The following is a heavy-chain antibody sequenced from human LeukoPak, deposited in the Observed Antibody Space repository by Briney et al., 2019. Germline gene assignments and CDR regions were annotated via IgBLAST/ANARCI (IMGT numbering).Heavy chain of an antibody. CDR3: ARLANWNYDNGRYNWFDP. CDR1: GGSIRGGGYY. D-gene: IGHD1-7*01. Sequence: SETLSLTCTVSGGSIRGGGYYWSWIRQHPGKGLEWIGYIYYSGSTYYNPSLKSRVTISVDTSKNQFSLELSSVTAADTAVYYCARLANWNYDNGRYNWFDPWGQGTLVTVSS. J-gene: IGHJ5*02. CDR2: IYYSGST. V-gene: IGHV4-31*03.